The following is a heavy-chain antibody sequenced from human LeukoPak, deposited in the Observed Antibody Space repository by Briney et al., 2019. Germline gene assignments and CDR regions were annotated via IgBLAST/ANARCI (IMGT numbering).Heavy chain of an antibody. V-gene: IGHV1-2*02. CDR1: GYTFTGYF. Sequence: ASVKVSCKASGYTFTGYFLNWVRQAPGQGLEWMGWINPNSGATNYAPKFQGRVTMTRDTSITTAHMELSSLRSDDTAAYYCAIKFVVPAALDYWGPGTVVTVSS. CDR3: AIKFVVPAALDY. CDR2: INPNSGAT. D-gene: IGHD2-2*01. J-gene: IGHJ4*02.